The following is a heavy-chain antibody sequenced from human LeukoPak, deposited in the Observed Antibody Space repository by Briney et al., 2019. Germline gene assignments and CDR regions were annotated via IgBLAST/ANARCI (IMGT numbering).Heavy chain of an antibody. V-gene: IGHV3-15*01. J-gene: IGHJ4*02. CDR2: IKSKNDGGTT. CDR3: STGLSVTGTSY. D-gene: IGHD6-19*01. Sequence: GGSLRLSCAASRFTFSNAWMSWVRQAPGKALEWVGRIKSKNDGGTTDYAAPVKGRFTVSRDDPENSLYLQMNSLKTEDTAVYYCSTGLSVTGTSYWGQGTLVTVSS. CDR1: RFTFSNAW.